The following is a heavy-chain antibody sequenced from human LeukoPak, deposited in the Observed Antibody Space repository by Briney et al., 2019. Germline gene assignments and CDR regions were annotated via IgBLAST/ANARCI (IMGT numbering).Heavy chain of an antibody. CDR3: ARDREYAFDY. V-gene: IGHV3-48*02. CDR2: ISRGSSLI. J-gene: IGHJ4*02. Sequence: TGGSLRLSCAASGFTFSSYSMNWVRQAPGKGLEWLSYISRGSSLIYYADSVKGRFTISRDDAKNSLYLQMNSLRDEDTAVYYCARDREYAFDYWGQGTLVTVSS. D-gene: IGHD3-10*01. CDR1: GFTFSSYS.